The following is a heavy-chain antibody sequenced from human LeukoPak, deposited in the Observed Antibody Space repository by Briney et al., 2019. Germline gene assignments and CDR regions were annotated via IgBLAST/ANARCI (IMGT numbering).Heavy chain of an antibody. J-gene: IGHJ3*02. CDR2: ISYDGSNK. Sequence: PGRSLRLSCAASGFTFSSYGMHWVRQAPGKGLEWVAVISYDGSNKYYADSVKGQFTISRDNSKNTLYLQMDSLRAEDTAVYYCAKDYDYGDYDAFDIWGQGTMVTVSS. D-gene: IGHD4-17*01. CDR3: AKDYDYGDYDAFDI. V-gene: IGHV3-30*18. CDR1: GFTFSSYG.